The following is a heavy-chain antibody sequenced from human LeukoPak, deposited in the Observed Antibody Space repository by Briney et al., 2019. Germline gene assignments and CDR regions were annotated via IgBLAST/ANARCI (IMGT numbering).Heavy chain of an antibody. CDR2: INWNGGST. J-gene: IGHJ3*02. D-gene: IGHD1-26*01. V-gene: IGHV3-20*04. CDR3: AREGGSYYIGYAFDI. CDR1: GFTFDDYG. Sequence: GGSLRLSCAASGFTFDDYGLSWVRQAPGKGLEWVSGINWNGGSTGYADSVKGRFTISRDNAKNSLYLQMNSLRAEDTALYYCAREGGSYYIGYAFDIWGQGTMVTVSS.